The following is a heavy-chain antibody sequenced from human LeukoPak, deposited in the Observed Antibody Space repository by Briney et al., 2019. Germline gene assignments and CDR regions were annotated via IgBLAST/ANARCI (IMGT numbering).Heavy chain of an antibody. D-gene: IGHD3-10*01. CDR1: GFTFSNYW. J-gene: IGHJ4*02. CDR3: AKDDLYYYGSGSYFFDY. Sequence: GGSLRLSCAASGFTFSNYWMTWVRQAPGKGLEWVANIKQDGSEKYYVDSVKGRFTISRDNAKNSLYLQMNSLRAEDTAVYYCAKDDLYYYGSGSYFFDYWGQGTLVTVSS. CDR2: IKQDGSEK. V-gene: IGHV3-7*05.